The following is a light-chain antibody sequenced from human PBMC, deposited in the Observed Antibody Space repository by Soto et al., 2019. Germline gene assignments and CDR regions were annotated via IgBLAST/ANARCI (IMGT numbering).Light chain of an antibody. CDR1: SSDVGGYNY. Sequence: QSALTQPASVSGSPGQSITISCTGTSSDVGGYNYVSWYQQHPGKAPKLMIYDVSNRPSGVSNRFSGSKSGNTASLTISGLQAEDEADFYCTSYTSSSIYVVFGGGTKLPVL. J-gene: IGLJ2*01. CDR2: DVS. V-gene: IGLV2-14*01. CDR3: TSYTSSSIYVV.